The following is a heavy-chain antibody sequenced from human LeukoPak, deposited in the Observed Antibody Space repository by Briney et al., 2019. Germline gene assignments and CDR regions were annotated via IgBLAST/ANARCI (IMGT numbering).Heavy chain of an antibody. J-gene: IGHJ4*02. CDR1: GDSIKDYY. CDR2: MSKSGNT. Sequence: SETLSLTCTVSGDSIKDYYWSWIRQPAGKGLERIGRMSKSGNTNCNPSLKSRLTMSIETSKNQFSLKLNSVTAADTAVYYCARQGSESYFDCWGLGTLVTVSS. D-gene: IGHD6-19*01. CDR3: ARQGSESYFDC. V-gene: IGHV4-4*07.